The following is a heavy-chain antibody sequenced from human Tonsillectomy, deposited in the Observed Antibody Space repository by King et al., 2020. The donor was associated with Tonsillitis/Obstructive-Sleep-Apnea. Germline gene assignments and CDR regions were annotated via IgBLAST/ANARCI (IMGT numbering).Heavy chain of an antibody. CDR1: GFTFSSYA. V-gene: IGHV3-30*04. Sequence: VQLVESGGGVVQPGRSLRLSCAASGFTFSSYAMHWVRQAPGKGLEWVAVISYDGSNKYYADSVKGRFTISRDNSKNTLYLQMNSLRAEDTAVYYCAREGRYCSSTSCYGVDYYYYGMDVWGQGTTVTVSS. D-gene: IGHD2-2*01. CDR3: AREGRYCSSTSCYGVDYYYYGMDV. J-gene: IGHJ6*02. CDR2: ISYDGSNK.